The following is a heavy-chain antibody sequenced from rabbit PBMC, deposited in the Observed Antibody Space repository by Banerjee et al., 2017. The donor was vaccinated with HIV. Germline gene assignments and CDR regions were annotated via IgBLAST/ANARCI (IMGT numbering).Heavy chain of an antibody. CDR2: IYPDYGST. Sequence: QEQLVESGGGLVQPGGSLTLSCKASGIDFSRYGISWVRQAPGKGLEWIAYIYPDYGSTDYANWVNGRFTISLDNAQNTVFLQMTSLTAADTATYFCARDYGYAGSSYSRLDLRGPGTRSPS. CDR3: ARDYGYAGSSYSRLDL. V-gene: IGHV1S47*01. CDR1: GIDFSRYG. J-gene: IGHJ3*01. D-gene: IGHD8-1*01.